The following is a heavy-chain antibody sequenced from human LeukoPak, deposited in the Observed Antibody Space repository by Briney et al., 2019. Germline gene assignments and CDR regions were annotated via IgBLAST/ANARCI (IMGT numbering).Heavy chain of an antibody. D-gene: IGHD6-13*01. Sequence: GGSLRLSCTASRLTFENYSLAWVRQAPGKGLEWVSSISSGSSYMYYTDSVKGRFTISRDNAKNSVYLQMSNLRAEDTAVYYCARAYSSSYYVYWYFDLWGRGTLVTVSS. CDR3: ARAYSSSYYVYWYFDL. V-gene: IGHV3-21*01. CDR2: ISSGSSYM. J-gene: IGHJ2*01. CDR1: RLTFENYS.